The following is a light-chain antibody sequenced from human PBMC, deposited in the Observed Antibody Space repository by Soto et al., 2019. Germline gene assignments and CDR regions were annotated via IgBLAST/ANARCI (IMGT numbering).Light chain of an antibody. V-gene: IGLV2-8*01. J-gene: IGLJ2*01. CDR2: EVN. CDR1: SSDVGNYDF. Sequence: QSALTQPPSASGSPGQSVTISCTGTSSDVGNYDFVSWYQRHPGKAPKLMIYEVNKRPSGVPDRFSGSKSDNTASLTVSGLQAEDEADYYCSSYTGSNNFVVFGGGTKLTVL. CDR3: SSYTGSNNFVV.